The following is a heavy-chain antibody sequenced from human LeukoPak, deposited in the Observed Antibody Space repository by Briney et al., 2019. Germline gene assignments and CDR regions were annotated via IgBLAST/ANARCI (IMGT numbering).Heavy chain of an antibody. CDR1: GFTFSSYS. J-gene: IGHJ4*02. D-gene: IGHD6-19*01. Sequence: PGGSLRLSCAASGFTFSSYSMNWVRQAPGKGLEWVSYISSTISTIYYADSVKGRFTISRDNAKNSLYLQMNSLRAEDTAVYYCARGPVGSGFDYWGQGTLVTVSS. V-gene: IGHV3-48*04. CDR3: ARGPVGSGFDY. CDR2: ISSTISTI.